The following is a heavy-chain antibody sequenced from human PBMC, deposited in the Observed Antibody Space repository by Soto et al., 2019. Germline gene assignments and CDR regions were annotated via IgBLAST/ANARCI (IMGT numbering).Heavy chain of an antibody. CDR1: GYVFSSYW. J-gene: IGHJ4*02. V-gene: IGHV5-51*01. CDR3: ARPRSGYYSVDF. Sequence: EVQLVQSGAEVKKPGESLKISCKGSGYVFSSYWLAWVRQMPGKGLEWMGIIYPGDSNTRYSPSFQGQVTISADKSISTAYLQWSSLKASDTAMYYRARPRSGYYSVDFWGQGTLVTVSS. D-gene: IGHD3-22*01. CDR2: IYPGDSNT.